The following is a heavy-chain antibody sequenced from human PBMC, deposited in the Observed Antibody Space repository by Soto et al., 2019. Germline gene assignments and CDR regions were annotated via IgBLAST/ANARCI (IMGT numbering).Heavy chain of an antibody. J-gene: IGHJ5*02. CDR1: GGSIRSSSYY. CDR2: IYYSGST. D-gene: IGHD6-19*01. Sequence: SETLSLTCTVSGGSIRSSSYYWGWIRQPPGKGLEWIGSIYYSGSTYYNPSLKSRVTISVDTSKNQFSLKLSSVTAADTAVYYCARPQGSGWYNWFDPWGQGTLVTVS. V-gene: IGHV4-39*01. CDR3: ARPQGSGWYNWFDP.